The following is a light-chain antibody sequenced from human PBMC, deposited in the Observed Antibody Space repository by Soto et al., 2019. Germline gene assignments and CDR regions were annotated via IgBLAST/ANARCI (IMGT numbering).Light chain of an antibody. CDR3: KSYAGSNTYV. V-gene: IGLV2-8*01. J-gene: IGLJ1*01. Sequence: SVLTQPPSASGSPGQSVTISCTGTKSDIGVYDFVSWYQHLPGKAPRLIIYGVFQRPSGVPDRFSGSKSGNTASLTVSGLQAADEADYFCKSYAGSNTYVFGSGTKVTVL. CDR2: GVF. CDR1: KSDIGVYDF.